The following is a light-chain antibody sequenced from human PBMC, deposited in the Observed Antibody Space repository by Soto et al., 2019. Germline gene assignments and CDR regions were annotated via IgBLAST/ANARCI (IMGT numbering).Light chain of an antibody. CDR1: SSDVGTYNY. CDR2: DVS. J-gene: IGLJ1*01. CDR3: SSYTSSSTPLYV. Sequence: QSALTQPASVSGSPGQSITISCTGISSDVGTYNYVSWYQQHPGKAPKVMIYDVSNRPSGVSNRFSGSKSGNTASLTISGLHAEDEADYYCSSYTSSSTPLYVFGTGTKVTVL. V-gene: IGLV2-14*01.